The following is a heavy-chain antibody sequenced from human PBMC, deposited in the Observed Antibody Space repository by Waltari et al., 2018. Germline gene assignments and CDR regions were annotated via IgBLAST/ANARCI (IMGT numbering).Heavy chain of an antibody. CDR2: ISDGGGII. Sequence: EVQLLESGGGLVQPGGSLRLSCEASGFTFSTYVMDWVRQAPGKGLEWVSSISDGGGIINYADSVKGRFTISRDNSKNTVYLQMKSLRAEDTAVYYCARGSGVDYWGQGTLVTISS. CDR3: ARGSGVDY. J-gene: IGHJ4*02. V-gene: IGHV3-23*01. D-gene: IGHD7-27*01. CDR1: GFTFSTYV.